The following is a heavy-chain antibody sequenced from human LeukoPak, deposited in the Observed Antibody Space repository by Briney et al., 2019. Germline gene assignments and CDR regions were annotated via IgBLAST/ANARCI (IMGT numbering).Heavy chain of an antibody. Sequence: ASVKVSCKASGYTFTSYAMNWVRQAPGQGLEWMGWINTNTGNPTYAQGFTGRFVFSLDTSVSTAYLQISSLKAEDTAVYYCARVDQGWYSSSWYDYWGQGTLVTVSS. J-gene: IGHJ4*02. D-gene: IGHD6-13*01. CDR3: ARVDQGWYSSSWYDY. CDR2: INTNTGNP. CDR1: GYTFTSYA. V-gene: IGHV7-4-1*02.